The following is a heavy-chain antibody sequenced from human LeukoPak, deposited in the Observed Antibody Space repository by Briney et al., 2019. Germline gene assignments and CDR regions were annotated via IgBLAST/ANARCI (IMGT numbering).Heavy chain of an antibody. CDR1: GFTFSSYA. CDR2: ISYDGSNK. Sequence: HPGRSLRLSCAASGFTFSSYAMHWVRQAPGKGLEWVAVISYDGSNKYYADSVKVRFTISRDNSKNTLYLQMNSLRAEDTAVYYCARDGAQRSGWKYYFDYWGQGTLVTVSS. V-gene: IGHV3-30-3*01. D-gene: IGHD6-19*01. J-gene: IGHJ4*02. CDR3: ARDGAQRSGWKYYFDY.